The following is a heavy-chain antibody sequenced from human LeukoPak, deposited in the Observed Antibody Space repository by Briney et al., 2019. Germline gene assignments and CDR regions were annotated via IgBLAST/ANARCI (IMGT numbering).Heavy chain of an antibody. CDR2: ISGSGGST. D-gene: IGHD1-1*01. CDR3: AKSLSTTATGTGRAFDI. Sequence: GGSLRLSCAASGFTFSSYAINWVRQAPGKGLEWVSTISGSGGSTFYADSVRGRLTISRDNSKNTLYLQMNSLRADDTAVYYCAKSLSTTATGTGRAFDIWGQGTMVTVSS. V-gene: IGHV3-23*01. J-gene: IGHJ3*02. CDR1: GFTFSSYA.